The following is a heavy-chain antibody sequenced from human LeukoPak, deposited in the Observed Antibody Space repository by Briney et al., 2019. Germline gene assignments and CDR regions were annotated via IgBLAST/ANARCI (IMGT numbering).Heavy chain of an antibody. V-gene: IGHV3-30*18. CDR3: AKVPAPIYGYFDF. CDR1: GFTFSSYG. CDR2: ISYDGSNK. D-gene: IGHD2-2*01. Sequence: GGSLRLSCAASGFTFSSYGMHWVRQAPGKGLERVAVISYDGSNKYYADSVKGRFTISRDNSKNTLYLQMNSLRAEDTAVFYCAKVPAPIYGYFDFWGQGTLVTVSS. J-gene: IGHJ4*02.